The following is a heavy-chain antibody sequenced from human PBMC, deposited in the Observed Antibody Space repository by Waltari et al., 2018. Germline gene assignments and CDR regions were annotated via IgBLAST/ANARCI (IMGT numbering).Heavy chain of an antibody. CDR3: ARFVTPMVRGDNWFDP. D-gene: IGHD3-10*01. CDR2: IYTSGST. CDR1: GGSISSYS. J-gene: IGHJ5*02. V-gene: IGHV4-4*07. Sequence: QVQLQESGPGLVKPSETLSLTCTVSGGSISSYSRTWIRQPAGKGLEWIGRIYTSGSTNYNPSLKSRVTMSVDTSKNQFSLKLSSVTAADTAVYYCARFVTPMVRGDNWFDPWGQGTLVTVSS.